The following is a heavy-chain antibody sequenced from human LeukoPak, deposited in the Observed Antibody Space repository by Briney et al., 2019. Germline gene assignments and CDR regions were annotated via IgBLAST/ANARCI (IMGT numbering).Heavy chain of an antibody. J-gene: IGHJ4*02. CDR3: ARARVSLSYYFDF. Sequence: GASVKVSCKSSGYTFTSYGISWVRQAPGQGLEWKGVFIIIFGSPNYAQKCQGRVTITADESTSTAYMELSSLRSEDTAVYYCARARVSLSYYFDFWGQGTLVTVSS. CDR1: GYTFTSYG. D-gene: IGHD2/OR15-2a*01. V-gene: IGHV1-69*13. CDR2: FIIIFGSP.